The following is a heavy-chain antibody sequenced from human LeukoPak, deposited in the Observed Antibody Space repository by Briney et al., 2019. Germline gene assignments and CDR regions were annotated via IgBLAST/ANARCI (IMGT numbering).Heavy chain of an antibody. CDR3: VRLATLTTTDY. CDR1: GYTFTSHW. CDR2: IYPGDSDT. Sequence: GESLKISFQGSGYTFTSHWIGWVRQMPGKGLGWMGIIYPGDSDTKYSPSFRGQVTMSVDKSVSTAYLQWSSLKASDTATYYCVRLATLTTTDYWGQGTLVTVSS. D-gene: IGHD2-15*01. V-gene: IGHV5-51*01. J-gene: IGHJ4*02.